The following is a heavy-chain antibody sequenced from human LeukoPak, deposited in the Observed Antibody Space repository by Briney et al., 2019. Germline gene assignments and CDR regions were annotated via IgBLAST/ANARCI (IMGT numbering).Heavy chain of an antibody. V-gene: IGHV4-59*01. Sequence: SENLSLTCTVSGGSISSYYWSWIRQPPGKGLEWIGYIYYSGSTNYNPSLKSRVTISEDTSKNQFSLKLSSVTAADTAVYYCARETADYFDYWGQGTLVTVSS. CDR3: ARETADYFDY. CDR2: IYYSGST. J-gene: IGHJ4*02. CDR1: GGSISSYY. D-gene: IGHD1-14*01.